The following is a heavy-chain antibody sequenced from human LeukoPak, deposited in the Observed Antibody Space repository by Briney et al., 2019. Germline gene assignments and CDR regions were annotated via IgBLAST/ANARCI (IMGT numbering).Heavy chain of an antibody. CDR2: IYYSGST. V-gene: IGHV4-59*01. CDR3: ARDSSGYCSGGSCLQNWFDP. CDR1: GGSISSYY. J-gene: IGHJ5*02. D-gene: IGHD2-15*01. Sequence: AETLSLTCTVSGGSISSYYWSWIRQPPGKGLEWIGYIYYSGSTNYNPSLKSRVTISVDTSKNQFSLKLSPVTAADTAVYYCARDSSGYCSGGSCLQNWFDPWGQGTLVTVSS.